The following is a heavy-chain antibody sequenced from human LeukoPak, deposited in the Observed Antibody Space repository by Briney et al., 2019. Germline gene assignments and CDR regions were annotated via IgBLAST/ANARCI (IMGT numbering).Heavy chain of an antibody. CDR3: ARGGYYGSGNDFRFDP. D-gene: IGHD3-10*01. J-gene: IGHJ5*02. CDR2: IYYSGST. CDR1: GGSISSYY. Sequence: SETLSLTCTVSGGSISSYYWSWIRQPPGKGLEWIGYIYYSGSTNYKPSLKSRVTISVDTSKNQFSLKLSSVTAADAAVYYCARGGYYGSGNDFRFDPWGQGTLVTVSS. V-gene: IGHV4-59*01.